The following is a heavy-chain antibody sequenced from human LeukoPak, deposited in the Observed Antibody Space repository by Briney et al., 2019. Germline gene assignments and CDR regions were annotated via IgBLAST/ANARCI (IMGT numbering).Heavy chain of an antibody. J-gene: IGHJ4*02. CDR3: AKRGDIPAAVGLYYFDY. CDR1: GLTFSSYV. Sequence: GGSLRLSCETAGLTFSSYVMHWVRRTPGKGLVWVSRISHDGIISYADSVKDRFTISRDNAKNTLTLQMNSLRVEDTAVYYCAKRGDIPAAVGLYYFDYWGQGALVTVSS. CDR2: ISHDGII. D-gene: IGHD6-13*01. V-gene: IGHV3-74*01.